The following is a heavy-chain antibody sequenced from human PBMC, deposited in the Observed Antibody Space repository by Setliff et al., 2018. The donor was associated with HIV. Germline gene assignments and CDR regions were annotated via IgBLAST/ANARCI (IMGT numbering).Heavy chain of an antibody. V-gene: IGHV1-2*02. CDR3: ARSGAGYSTGPLYYYMDV. Sequence: ASVKVSCKASGFSFTKYGFSWVRQAPGQGLEWMGWINPNNGDTNYAQHFQDRVSMTRDTSISTVYMELSRLGSDDTAVYYCARSGAGYSTGPLYYYMDVWGKGTTVTVSS. CDR2: INPNNGDT. D-gene: IGHD5-18*01. J-gene: IGHJ6*03. CDR1: GFSFTKYG.